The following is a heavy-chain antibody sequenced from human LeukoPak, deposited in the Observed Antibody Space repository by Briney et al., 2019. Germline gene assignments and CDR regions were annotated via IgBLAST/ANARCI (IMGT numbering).Heavy chain of an antibody. V-gene: IGHV3-74*01. Sequence: GGSLRLSCAASGFTFSDYWMHWVRQVPGKGLVWVSRINTDGSMTHYADSVKGRFTVSRDNAKNTLYLQMNSLRVEDMAVYYCARIIVGATGIDYWGQGTLVTVSS. CDR2: INTDGSMT. J-gene: IGHJ4*02. D-gene: IGHD1-26*01. CDR3: ARIIVGATGIDY. CDR1: GFTFSDYW.